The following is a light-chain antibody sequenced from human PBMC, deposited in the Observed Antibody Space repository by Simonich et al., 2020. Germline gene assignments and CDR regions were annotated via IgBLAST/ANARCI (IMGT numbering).Light chain of an antibody. V-gene: IGLV9-49*01. CDR2: VGTGGIVG. Sequence: QPVLTQPPSASASLGASVTLTCTLSSGYSNYKVDWYQQRPGKGPRFVMLVGTGGIVGSKGDGIPDSFSVLGSGLNRYLTIKNIQEEDESDYHCGADHGSGSNFVVFGGGTKLTVL. J-gene: IGLJ2*01. CDR1: SGYSNYK. CDR3: GADHGSGSNFVV.